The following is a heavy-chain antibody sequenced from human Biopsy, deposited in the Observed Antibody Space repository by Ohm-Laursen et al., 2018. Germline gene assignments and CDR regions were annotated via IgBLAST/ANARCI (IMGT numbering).Heavy chain of an antibody. CDR3: ASVVLGPTNDAFDL. V-gene: IGHV4-4*07. CDR2: IYPGGST. D-gene: IGHD3-22*01. J-gene: IGHJ3*01. CDR1: GGDINNCY. Sequence: TLSLTCSVSGGDINNCYWSWIRQPAGKGLEWIGRIYPGGSTNYNPSLKSRVTMSVDTSKKQLSLRLRSVTAADTAMYYCASVVLGPTNDAFDLWGQGTMVAVSS.